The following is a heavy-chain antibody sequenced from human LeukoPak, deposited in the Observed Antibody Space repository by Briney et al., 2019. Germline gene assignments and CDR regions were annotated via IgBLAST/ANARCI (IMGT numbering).Heavy chain of an antibody. CDR1: GFTFSSYW. CDR3: AELGITMIGGV. V-gene: IGHV3-7*01. J-gene: IGHJ6*04. D-gene: IGHD3-10*02. Sequence: GGSLRLSWAASGFTFSSYWMSWVRQAPGKGLEWVANIKQDGSEKYYVDSVKGRFTISRDNAKNSLYLQMNSLRAEDTAVYYCAELGITMIGGVWGKGTTVTISS. CDR2: IKQDGSEK.